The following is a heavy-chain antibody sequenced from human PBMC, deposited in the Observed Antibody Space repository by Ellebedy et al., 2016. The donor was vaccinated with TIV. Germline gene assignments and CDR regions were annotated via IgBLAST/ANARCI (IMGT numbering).Heavy chain of an antibody. CDR3: ARGGGWFGELLPLDY. CDR2: ISYDGSNK. Sequence: GGSLRLXCVASGFTFSSYAMHWVRQAPGKGLEWVAVISYDGSNKYYADSVKGRFTISRDNSKNTLYLQMNSLRAEDTAVYYCARGGGWFGELLPLDYWGQGTLVTVSS. CDR1: GFTFSSYA. J-gene: IGHJ4*02. D-gene: IGHD3-10*01. V-gene: IGHV3-30-3*01.